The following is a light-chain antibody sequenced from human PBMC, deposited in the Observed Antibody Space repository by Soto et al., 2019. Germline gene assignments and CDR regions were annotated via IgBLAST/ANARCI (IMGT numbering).Light chain of an antibody. CDR1: QSVANY. J-gene: IGKJ4*01. CDR2: DTA. CDR3: QQRGNWPLN. V-gene: IGKV3-11*01. Sequence: EIVLTQSPATLSLSPGERATLSCRASQSVANYLAWYQQTPGQAPRLLIYDTAKRAPGIPARHSGSGSGTVFTLPINSREPEEFAIDYCQQRGNWPLNVGGGTKVEIK.